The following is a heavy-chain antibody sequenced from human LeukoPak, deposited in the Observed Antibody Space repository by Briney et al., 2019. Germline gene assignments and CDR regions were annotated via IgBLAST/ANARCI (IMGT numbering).Heavy chain of an antibody. CDR1: GGSISSYY. D-gene: IGHD6-13*01. CDR2: IYYSGST. Sequence: SETLSLTCTVSGGSISSYYWSWIRQPPGKGLEWIGYIYYSGSTNYNPSLKSRVTISVDTSKNQFSLKLSSVTAADTAVYYCARRCIAAACVDVCGQGTTVTVSS. CDR3: ARRCIAAACVDV. V-gene: IGHV4-59*08. J-gene: IGHJ6*02.